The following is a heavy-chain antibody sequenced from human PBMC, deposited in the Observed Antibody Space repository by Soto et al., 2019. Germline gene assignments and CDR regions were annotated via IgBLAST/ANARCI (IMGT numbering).Heavy chain of an antibody. V-gene: IGHV1-69*13. J-gene: IGHJ4*02. CDR2: FIPVYRTL. D-gene: IGHD3-3*01. Sequence: SVKVSCKASGGSFGNSAINWVRQTPGQGLEWLGGFIPVYRTLNYAQKFQGRVTITADESTGTAYMKLSSLASDDTAVYYCATGVIWIGYFTVDSWGQGTRVTVSS. CDR3: ATGVIWIGYFTVDS. CDR1: GGSFGNSA.